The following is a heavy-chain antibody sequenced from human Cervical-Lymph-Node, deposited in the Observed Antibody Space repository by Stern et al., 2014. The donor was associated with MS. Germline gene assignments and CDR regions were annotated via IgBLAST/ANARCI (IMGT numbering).Heavy chain of an antibody. V-gene: IGHV3-30*18. CDR1: GFTFSSYG. D-gene: IGHD3-3*01. CDR3: AKEGRFLEWSPYYYGMDV. J-gene: IGHJ6*02. Sequence: VQLVESGGGVVKPGRSLRLSCAASGFTFSSYGMHWVRQAPGKGLEWVADLLYDGSNKYYADSEKGVFTIAGDTFKNTVYMQMNSLRAEDTPVYYCAKEGRFLEWSPYYYGMDVWGQGTTVTVSS. CDR2: LLYDGSNK.